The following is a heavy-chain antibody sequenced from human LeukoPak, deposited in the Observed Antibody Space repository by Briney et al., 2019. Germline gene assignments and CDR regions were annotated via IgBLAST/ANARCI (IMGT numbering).Heavy chain of an antibody. J-gene: IGHJ1*01. D-gene: IGHD3-22*01. V-gene: IGHV3-74*01. CDR3: ARAPSEVGGYYPEYFRH. CDR2: IKSDGKT. Sequence: PGGSLRLFCEASGFTFSRYWMHWVRQAPGKGLVWVSRIKSDGKTNYADSVKGRFTISRDNAKNTVSLQMDSLRAEDTGVYYCARAPSEVGGYYPEYFRHWGQGTLVTVSS. CDR1: GFTFSRYW.